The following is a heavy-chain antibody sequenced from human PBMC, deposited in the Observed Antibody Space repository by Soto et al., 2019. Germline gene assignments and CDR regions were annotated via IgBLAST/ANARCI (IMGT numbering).Heavy chain of an antibody. CDR2: IRTNANNYAT. CDR3: TRLVELTAVRTPYDY. Sequence: EVQLVESGGGLVQPGGSLKLSCAASGFTFSGSALHWVRQASGKGLEWVGRIRTNANNYATAYAASVKGRFTISRDDSKNTAYLQLNSLTTEDTAVYYCTRLVELTAVRTPYDYWGQGTLVTVSS. CDR1: GFTFSGSA. V-gene: IGHV3-73*02. D-gene: IGHD2-2*01. J-gene: IGHJ4*02.